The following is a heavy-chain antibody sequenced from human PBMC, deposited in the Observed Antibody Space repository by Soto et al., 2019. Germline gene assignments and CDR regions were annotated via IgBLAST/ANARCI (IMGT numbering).Heavy chain of an antibody. CDR2: ISLYSDGT. CDR1: GYTFSNYG. Sequence: QVQLVQSGGEVKRPGASVKVSCKTSGYTFSNYGITWVLQAPGQPLEWLGWISLYSDGTNYAHKFQGRVYITTYTSTTTAYIELRSLRSDATAVYYCARVLPGAEAWFGHWGQGTLVTVSS. CDR3: ARVLPGAEAWFGH. V-gene: IGHV1-18*01. J-gene: IGHJ5*02. D-gene: IGHD2-2*01.